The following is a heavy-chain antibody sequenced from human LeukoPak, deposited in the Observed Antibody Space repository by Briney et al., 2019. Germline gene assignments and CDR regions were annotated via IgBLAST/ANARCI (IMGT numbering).Heavy chain of an antibody. Sequence: PSETLSLTCTVSGGSISSSSYHWGWIRQPPGKGLEWIGSIYYSGSTYYNPSLKSRVTISVDTSKNQFSLKLSSVTAADTAVYYCARRYSSGWYGWAFDIWGQGTMVTVSS. CDR3: ARRYSSGWYGWAFDI. CDR2: IYYSGST. J-gene: IGHJ3*02. D-gene: IGHD6-19*01. V-gene: IGHV4-39*01. CDR1: GGSISSSSYH.